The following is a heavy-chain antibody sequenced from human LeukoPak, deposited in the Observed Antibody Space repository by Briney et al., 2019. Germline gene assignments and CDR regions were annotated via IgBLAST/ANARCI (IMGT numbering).Heavy chain of an antibody. V-gene: IGHV4-34*01. D-gene: IGHD3-10*01. CDR2: INHSGST. Sequence: SETLSLTCAVYGGSFSGYYWSWIRQPPGKGLEWIGEINHSGSTNYNPSLKSRVTISVDTSKNQFSLKLSSVTAADTAVYYCARGEITMVRGVIRNYMDVWGKGTTVTISS. J-gene: IGHJ6*03. CDR1: GGSFSGYY. CDR3: ARGEITMVRGVIRNYMDV.